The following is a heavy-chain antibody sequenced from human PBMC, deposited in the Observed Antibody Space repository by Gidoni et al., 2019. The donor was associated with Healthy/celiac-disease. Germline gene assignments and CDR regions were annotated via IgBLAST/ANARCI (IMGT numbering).Heavy chain of an antibody. CDR2: ISYDGNNK. CDR3: ARYVYYYTSGSYPYGMDV. CDR1: GFTFSSFA. D-gene: IGHD3-10*01. Sequence: QVQLVESGGGVVQPGRSLRLSCAASGFTFSSFAMHWVRQAPGKGLEWVAVISYDGNNKYYADSVKGRFTISRDNSKNALYLQMNSLRAEDTAVYYCARYVYYYTSGSYPYGMDVWGQGTTVTVSS. J-gene: IGHJ6*02. V-gene: IGHV3-30-3*01.